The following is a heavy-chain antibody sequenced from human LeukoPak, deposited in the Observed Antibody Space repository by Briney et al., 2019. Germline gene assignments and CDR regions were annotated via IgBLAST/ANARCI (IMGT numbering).Heavy chain of an antibody. CDR1: GFTFNNYA. D-gene: IGHD1-1*01. CDR2: VSGSGGAT. Sequence: GGSLSVSCAASGFTFNNYAMSWVRQAPGMGLEWLSYVSGSGGATYYAASVKGRFTTSRDNSKNTVYLQMGSLRAEDTAVYYCAKNRGGTYKYYMDVWGNGTTVTVSS. V-gene: IGHV3-23*01. J-gene: IGHJ6*03. CDR3: AKNRGGTYKYYMDV.